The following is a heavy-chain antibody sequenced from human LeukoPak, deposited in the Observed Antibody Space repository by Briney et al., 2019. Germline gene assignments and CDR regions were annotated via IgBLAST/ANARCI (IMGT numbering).Heavy chain of an antibody. CDR3: ARDPETMVRGDSDY. D-gene: IGHD3-10*01. CDR1: GFTFSSYG. Sequence: GGSLRLSCAASGFTFSSYGMHWVRQAPGKGLEWVAVIWYDGSNKYYADSVKGRFTISRDNSKNTLYLQMNSLRAEDTAVYYCARDPETMVRGDSDYWGQGTLVTVSS. V-gene: IGHV3-33*01. CDR2: IWYDGSNK. J-gene: IGHJ4*02.